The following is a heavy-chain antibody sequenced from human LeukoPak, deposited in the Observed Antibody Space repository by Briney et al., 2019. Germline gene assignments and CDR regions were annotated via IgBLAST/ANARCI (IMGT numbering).Heavy chain of an antibody. CDR1: GFTFDDYG. CDR2: INWNGGST. J-gene: IGHJ6*03. V-gene: IGHV3-20*04. Sequence: GGSLRLSCAASGFTFDDYGMSWVRQAPGKGLEWVSGINWNGGSTGYADSVKGRFTISRDNAKNSLYLQMNSLRAEDTAVYYCARDGDCSGGSCYFYYYYYMDVWGKGTTVTVSS. CDR3: ARDGDCSGGSCYFYYYYYMDV. D-gene: IGHD2-15*01.